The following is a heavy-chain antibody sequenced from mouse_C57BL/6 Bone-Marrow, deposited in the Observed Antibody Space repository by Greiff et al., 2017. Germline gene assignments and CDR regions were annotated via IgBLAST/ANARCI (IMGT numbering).Heavy chain of an antibody. CDR2: IHPNSGSN. Sequence: LQQPGAALVKPGASVKLSCKASGYTFTSSWMHWVKPRPGQGLEWIGMIHPNSGSNNYNEKFKSKATLTVDKSSSTAYMQLSSLTSEDAAVYDCASNYPPKDYWGKGTSVTVSS. J-gene: IGHJ4*01. V-gene: IGHV1-64*01. CDR3: ASNYPPKDY. D-gene: IGHD1-3*01. CDR1: GYTFTSSW.